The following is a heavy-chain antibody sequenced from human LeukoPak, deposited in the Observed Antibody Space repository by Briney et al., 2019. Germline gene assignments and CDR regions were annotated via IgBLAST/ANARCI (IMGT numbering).Heavy chain of an antibody. CDR1: GFTFSSYA. Sequence: PGGSLRLSCAASGFTFSSYAMHWVRQAPGKGLEWVAVISYDGSNKYYADSVKGRFTISRDNSKNSLYLQMNSLRTEDTALYYCAKGSGSYLNYFDYWGQGTLVTVSS. V-gene: IGHV3-30-3*01. J-gene: IGHJ4*02. CDR3: AKGSGSYLNYFDY. D-gene: IGHD3-10*01. CDR2: ISYDGSNK.